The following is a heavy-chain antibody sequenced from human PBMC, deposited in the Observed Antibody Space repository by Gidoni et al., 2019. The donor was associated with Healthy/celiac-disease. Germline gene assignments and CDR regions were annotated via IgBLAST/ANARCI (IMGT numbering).Heavy chain of an antibody. CDR2: IKSKTDGGTT. CDR3: TTSPRVVVLRFLEWLAPFDY. D-gene: IGHD3-3*01. J-gene: IGHJ4*02. CDR1: GFTCSNAW. Sequence: EVQLVESGGGLVKPGGSLRLSCAAAGFTCSNAWRSGVRQAPGKGMDVFGRIKSKTDGGTTYYAAPVKGRFTISRDVSKNPLYLQINSLKTEDTAVYYCTTSPRVVVLRFLEWLAPFDYWGQGTLVTVSS. V-gene: IGHV3-15*01.